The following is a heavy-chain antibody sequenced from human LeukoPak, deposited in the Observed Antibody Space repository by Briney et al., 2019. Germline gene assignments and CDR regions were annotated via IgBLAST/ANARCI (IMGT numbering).Heavy chain of an antibody. CDR1: GYSFTSYW. Sequence: GESLKISCKGSGYSFTSYWIGWVRQRPGKGLEWIGIIYPGDSDTRYSASFQGQVTISADKSINTAYLQWSSLKASDTAMYYCARNTQSNFDYWGQGTLVTVSS. D-gene: IGHD1-14*01. V-gene: IGHV5-51*01. CDR3: ARNTQSNFDY. J-gene: IGHJ4*02. CDR2: IYPGDSDT.